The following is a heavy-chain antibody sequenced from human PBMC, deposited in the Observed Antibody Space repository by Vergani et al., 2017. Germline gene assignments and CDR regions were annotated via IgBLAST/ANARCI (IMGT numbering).Heavy chain of an antibody. CDR3: VGAQGGDVPHDKRGYFFYGMDV. V-gene: IGHV4-34*09. CDR2: IYYTGIT. J-gene: IGHJ6*02. CDR1: GFTLSDHV. Sequence: VQLVESGGGLVQPGGSLRLSCAASGFTLSDHVMDWVRQGPGKGLEWVGEIYYTGITNYNSSLKSRVSMAVDTSKNQFSLNLTSVTAADTAMYYCVGAQGGDVPHDKRGYFFYGMDVWGQGTTVTVSS. D-gene: IGHD3-16*01.